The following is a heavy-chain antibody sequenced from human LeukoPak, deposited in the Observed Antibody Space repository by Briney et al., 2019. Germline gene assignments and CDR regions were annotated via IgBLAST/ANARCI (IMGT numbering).Heavy chain of an antibody. J-gene: IGHJ5*02. Sequence: SETLSLTCTVSGGSITSSYWTWIRQPPGKGLEWIAYISYSGSTSYNPSLKSRVTISVDTSKNQISLKLSSVTAADTAVYYCARFVTYYYDSSGNFRGVLFFDPWGQGTLVTVSS. CDR2: ISYSGST. D-gene: IGHD3-22*01. CDR1: GGSITSSY. CDR3: ARFVTYYYDSSGNFRGVLFFDP. V-gene: IGHV4-59*12.